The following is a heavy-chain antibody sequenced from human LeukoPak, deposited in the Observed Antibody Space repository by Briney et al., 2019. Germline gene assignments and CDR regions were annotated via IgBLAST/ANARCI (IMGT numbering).Heavy chain of an antibody. D-gene: IGHD3-10*01. CDR2: MNPNSGNT. J-gene: IGHJ4*02. V-gene: IGHV1-8*03. Sequence: ASVKVSCKASGYTFTSYDISWVRQATGQGLEWMGWMNPNSGNTGYAQKFQGRVTITRNTSISTAYMELSSLRSDDTAVYYCARKFLGSRGYYFDYWGQGTLVTVSS. CDR3: ARKFLGSRGYYFDY. CDR1: GYTFTSYD.